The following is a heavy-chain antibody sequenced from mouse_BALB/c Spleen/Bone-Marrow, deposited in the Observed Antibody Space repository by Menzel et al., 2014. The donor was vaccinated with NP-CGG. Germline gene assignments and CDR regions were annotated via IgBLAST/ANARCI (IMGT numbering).Heavy chain of an antibody. CDR3: ARGNYGNYGAMDY. Sequence: EVMLVESGGGLVKPGGSLKLSCAASGFTFSDYYMYWVRQTPEKRLEWVATISDGGSYTYYPDSVKGRFTISRDNAKNNLFLQMSSRKSEDTAMYYCARGNYGNYGAMDYWGQGTSVTVSS. V-gene: IGHV5-4*02. CDR1: GFTFSDYY. J-gene: IGHJ4*01. CDR2: ISDGGSYT. D-gene: IGHD2-1*01.